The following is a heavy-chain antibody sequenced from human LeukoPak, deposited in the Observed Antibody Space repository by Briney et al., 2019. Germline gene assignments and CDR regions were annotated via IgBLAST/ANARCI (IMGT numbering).Heavy chain of an antibody. D-gene: IGHD2-15*01. CDR3: AKDLRDGGNPGSAFDI. J-gene: IGHJ3*02. V-gene: IGHV3-9*01. CDR2: ISWNSGSI. Sequence: GRSLRLSCAASGFTFDDYAMHWVRQAPGKGLEWVSGISWNSGSIGYADSVKGRFTISGDNAKNSLYLQMNSLRAEDTALYYCAKDLRDGGNPGSAFDIWGQGTMVTVSS. CDR1: GFTFDDYA.